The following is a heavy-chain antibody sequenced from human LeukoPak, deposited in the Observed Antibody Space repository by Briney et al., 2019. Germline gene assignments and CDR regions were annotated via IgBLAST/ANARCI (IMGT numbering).Heavy chain of an antibody. D-gene: IGHD5-18*01. J-gene: IGHJ4*02. V-gene: IGHV3-7*01. Sequence: GGSLRLSCAASGFTFSSYWMSWVRQAPGKGLEWVANIKQDGSEKYYVDSVKGRLTISRDNAKNSLYLQMNSLRAEDTAVYYCASRGYSYGYLVRYWGQGTLVTVSS. CDR1: GFTFSSYW. CDR3: ASRGYSYGYLVRY. CDR2: IKQDGSEK.